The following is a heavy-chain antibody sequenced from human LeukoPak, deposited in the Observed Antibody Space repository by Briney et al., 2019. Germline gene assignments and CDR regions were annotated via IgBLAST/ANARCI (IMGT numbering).Heavy chain of an antibody. CDR1: GFIFTDYG. CDR2: IRYDGSDK. D-gene: IGHD6-13*01. J-gene: IGHJ4*01. Sequence: GGSLRLSCAASGFIFTDYGMHWVRQAPGKGLEWLTFIRYDGSDKYYADSVKGRFTISRDNAKNSLYLQMSSLRAEDTAVYYCGRDGTAPGLYFDLWGQGTLVTVSS. V-gene: IGHV3-30*02. CDR3: GRDGTAPGLYFDL.